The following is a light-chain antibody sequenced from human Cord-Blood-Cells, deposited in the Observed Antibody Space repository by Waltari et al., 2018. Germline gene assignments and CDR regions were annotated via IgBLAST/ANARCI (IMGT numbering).Light chain of an antibody. CDR1: NNIGSKS. J-gene: IGLJ1*01. V-gene: IGLV1-40*01. Sequence: VLTQPPSVSVAPGKTARITCGGNNIGSKSVHWYQQLPGTAPKLLIYGNSNRPSGVPDRFSGSKSGTSASLAITGLQAEDEADYYCQSYDSSHNYVFGTGTKVTVL. CDR2: GNS. CDR3: QSYDSSHNYV.